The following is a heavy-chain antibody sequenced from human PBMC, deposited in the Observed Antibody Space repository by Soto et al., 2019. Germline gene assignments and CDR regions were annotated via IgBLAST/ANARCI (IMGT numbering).Heavy chain of an antibody. D-gene: IGHD3-3*01. CDR2: IVPVFGIA. J-gene: IGHJ6*02. Sequence: SVKVSCKASGCTFNSYGLNWVRQAPGRGLEWMGVIVPVFGIASYAQEFEGRVTITADGSTNTVYMELSSLRSEDTAVYYCARGFGVGSSPYGMDVWGQGTTVTVSS. CDR1: GCTFNSYG. CDR3: ARGFGVGSSPYGMDV. V-gene: IGHV1-69*13.